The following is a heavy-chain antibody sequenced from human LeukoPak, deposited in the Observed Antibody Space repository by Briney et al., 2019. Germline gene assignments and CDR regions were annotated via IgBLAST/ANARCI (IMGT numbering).Heavy chain of an antibody. J-gene: IGHJ4*02. CDR2: INEDGSQK. CDR1: GLTFSRFW. Sequence: GSPRPSCAASGLTFSRFWMSWVRQAPGKGLEWVANINEDGSQKNYVDSVKGRFTISRDNAKNSLYLQLNSLRAEDTAVYYCASGGHIDYCGQGSLVTVSS. CDR3: ASGGHIDY. V-gene: IGHV3-7*05. D-gene: IGHD3-16*01.